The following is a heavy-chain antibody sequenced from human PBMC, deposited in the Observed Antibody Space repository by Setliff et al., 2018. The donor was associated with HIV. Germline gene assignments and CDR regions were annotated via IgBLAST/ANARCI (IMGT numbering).Heavy chain of an antibody. J-gene: IGHJ4*01. CDR1: GGSISSGGYW. D-gene: IGHD2-2*01. V-gene: IGHV3-7*05. Sequence: ETLSLTCTVSGGSISSGGYWMNWVRQSPGKGLEWVANINDDGDEQYYVDSVKGRFSISRDNTNSALYLQMNSLRTEDTAVYFCRVGHYAAYWGQGTLVTVSS. CDR3: RVGHYAAY. CDR2: INDDGDEQ.